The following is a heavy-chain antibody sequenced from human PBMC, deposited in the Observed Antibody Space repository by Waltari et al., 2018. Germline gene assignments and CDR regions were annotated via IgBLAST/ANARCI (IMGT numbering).Heavy chain of an antibody. V-gene: IGHV4-4*07. CDR2: FYNRDIT. J-gene: IGHJ3*02. D-gene: IGHD3-16*01. CDR3: ARAGDRMSASGRNAFDI. CDR1: GGSINNYF. Sequence: QVQLRESGPGLVKPSETLSLTCTVSGGSINNYFWSWIRQPAGKGLEWIGRFYNRDITNYNPSLRSRVTMSVDTSKNQFSLGLSSVTAADTAIYYCARAGDRMSASGRNAFDIWGQGTMVTVSA.